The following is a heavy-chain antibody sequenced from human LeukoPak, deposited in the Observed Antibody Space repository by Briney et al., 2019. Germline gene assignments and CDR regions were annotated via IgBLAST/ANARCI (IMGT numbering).Heavy chain of an antibody. CDR1: GGSISSYY. Sequence: SETLSLTCTVSGGSISSYYWSWIRQPPGKGLEWIGYIYYSGSTNYNPSLKSRVTVSVDTSKNQFSLKLSSVTAADTAVYYCARVGGSSGYGFDPWGQGTLVTVSS. D-gene: IGHD3-22*01. V-gene: IGHV4-59*01. CDR2: IYYSGST. CDR3: ARVGGSSGYGFDP. J-gene: IGHJ5*02.